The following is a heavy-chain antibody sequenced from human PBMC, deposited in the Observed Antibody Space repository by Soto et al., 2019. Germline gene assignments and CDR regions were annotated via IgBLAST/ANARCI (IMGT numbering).Heavy chain of an antibody. J-gene: IGHJ4*02. V-gene: IGHV4-31*03. CDR3: ARFGYSTNIGIDY. Sequence: SETLSLTCTVSGGSISSGGYYWSWIRQHPGKGLEWIGYIYYSGSTNYNPSLKSRVTISVDTSKNQFSLKLSSVTAADTAVYYCARFGYSTNIGIDYWGQGTLVTVSS. CDR2: IYYSGST. CDR1: GGSISSGGYY. D-gene: IGHD3-22*01.